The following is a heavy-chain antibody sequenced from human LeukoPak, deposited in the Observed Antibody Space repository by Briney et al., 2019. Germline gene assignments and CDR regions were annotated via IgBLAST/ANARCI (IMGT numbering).Heavy chain of an antibody. CDR2: IILIFGTA. D-gene: IGHD4-17*01. J-gene: IGHJ3*02. CDR1: GGPFTSYA. Sequence: ASVKLSCKASGGPFTSYAVSWVRQAPGQGLEWMGGIILIFGTANYAQKFQGRVTITTDESTSTAYMELSSLRSEDTAVYYCARDSSGGDYGLAVYDAFDIWGQGTMVTVSS. V-gene: IGHV1-69*05. CDR3: ARDSSGGDYGLAVYDAFDI.